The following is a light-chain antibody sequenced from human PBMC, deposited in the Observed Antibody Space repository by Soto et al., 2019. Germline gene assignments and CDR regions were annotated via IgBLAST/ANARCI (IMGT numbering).Light chain of an antibody. CDR1: SSDVGGYNH. Sequence: QSALTQPASVSGSPGQSITISCTGTSSDVGGYNHVSWYQQHPGKAPKLMIYDVSNRPSGVSNRFSGSKSGNTASLTISGLQAEDEADYYCSSYTSSSLVVFGGGTKLTVL. J-gene: IGLJ2*01. CDR3: SSYTSSSLVV. CDR2: DVS. V-gene: IGLV2-14*01.